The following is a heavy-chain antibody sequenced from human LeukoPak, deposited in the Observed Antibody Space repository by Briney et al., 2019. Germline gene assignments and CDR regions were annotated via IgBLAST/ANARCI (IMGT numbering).Heavy chain of an antibody. CDR3: ARKYYGGNSGGFGY. D-gene: IGHD4-23*01. Sequence: GGSLRLSCAASGFTFRTYAMSWVRQTPGKGLEWVSAISGSGDSTYYADSVKGRFTFSRDNSKNTLYLQMNSLRAEDTAVYYCARKYYGGNSGGFGYWGQGTLVTVSS. CDR1: GFTFRTYA. V-gene: IGHV3-23*01. J-gene: IGHJ4*02. CDR2: ISGSGDST.